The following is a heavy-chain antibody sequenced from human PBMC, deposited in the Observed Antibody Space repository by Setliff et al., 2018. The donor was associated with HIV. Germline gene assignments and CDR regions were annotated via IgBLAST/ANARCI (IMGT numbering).Heavy chain of an antibody. J-gene: IGHJ3*02. CDR1: GFTLNRYW. CDR3: TPHPYHYTYGGNFDI. V-gene: IGHV3-7*05. Sequence: GSLRLSCAASGFTLNRYWMSWVRQAPGKGLEWVANIKQDGSEIHYVDSVKGRFTISRDNAKNSLYLQMNSLSAEDTAVYYCTPHPYHYTYGGNFDIWGQGTMVTVSS. D-gene: IGHD3-10*01. CDR2: IKQDGSEI.